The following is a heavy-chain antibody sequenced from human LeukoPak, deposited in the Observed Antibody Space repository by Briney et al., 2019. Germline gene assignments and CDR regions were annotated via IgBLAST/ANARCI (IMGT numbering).Heavy chain of an antibody. J-gene: IGHJ4*02. CDR2: INTYNGET. V-gene: IGHV1-18*01. CDR3: ARGRLGVSGYKHYLDY. CDR1: GYILTNYG. Sequence: GALVKVSCSSSGYILTNYGIYWVRQAPGQGREWMGWINTYNGETDYAQNFQGRVTMTTDTSTSTAYMDLRSLTSDDTAVYYCARGRLGVSGYKHYLDYWGQGTLVTVSS. D-gene: IGHD5-12*01.